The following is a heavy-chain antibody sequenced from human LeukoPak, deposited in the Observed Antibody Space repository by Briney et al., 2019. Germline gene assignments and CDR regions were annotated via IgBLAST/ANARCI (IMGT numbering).Heavy chain of an antibody. CDR1: GGSISSYY. V-gene: IGHV4-59*01. D-gene: IGHD6-19*01. Sequence: SETLSLICTVSGGSISSYYWSWIRQPPGKGLEWIGYIYYSGSTNYNPSLKSRVTISVDTSKNQFSLKLSSVTAADTAVYYCARERYSRGWYGDYFDYWGQGTLVTVSS. CDR3: ARERYSRGWYGDYFDY. CDR2: IYYSGST. J-gene: IGHJ4*02.